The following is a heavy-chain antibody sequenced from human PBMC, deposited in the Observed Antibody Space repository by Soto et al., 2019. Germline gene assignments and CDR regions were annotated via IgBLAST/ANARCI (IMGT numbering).Heavy chain of an antibody. CDR2: ISAYNGNT. J-gene: IGHJ4*02. CDR3: ARNYRGSFYFDY. CDR1: GYTFTSYG. Sequence: GASVKVSCKASGYTFTSYGISWVRQAPGQGLEWMGWISAYNGNTDYAQKLQGRVTITTETSASTAYMELTSLRSEDTAVYYCARNYRGSFYFDYWGQGALVTVSS. D-gene: IGHD1-7*01. V-gene: IGHV1-18*01.